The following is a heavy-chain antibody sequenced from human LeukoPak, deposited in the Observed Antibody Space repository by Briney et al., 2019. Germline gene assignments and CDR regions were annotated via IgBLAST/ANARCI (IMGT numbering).Heavy chain of an antibody. J-gene: IGHJ4*02. D-gene: IGHD6-13*01. Sequence: GGSLRLSCEASGFTFTNAWMSWVRQAPGKGLEWVAVIWYDGSNKYYADSVKGRFTVSRDNSKNTLYLQMNSLRAEDTAVYYCAKDLGTRSIAETGHFDYWGQGTLVTVSS. CDR2: IWYDGSNK. CDR3: AKDLGTRSIAETGHFDY. V-gene: IGHV3-33*06. CDR1: GFTFTNAW.